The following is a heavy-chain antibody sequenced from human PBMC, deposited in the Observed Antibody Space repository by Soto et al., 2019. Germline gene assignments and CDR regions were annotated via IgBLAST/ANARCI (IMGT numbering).Heavy chain of an antibody. J-gene: IGHJ4*02. CDR1: GFTFRSHR. CDR3: ATVFGV. CDR2: IDTDGGGT. D-gene: IGHD3-16*01. V-gene: IGHV3-74*01. Sequence: EVPLVESGGGLVQPGGSLRVSCAASGFTFRSHRIHWVRQAPGKGLEWVSRIDTDGGGTSYADSVKGRFTISTDNAENTVYLQMNGLRVEDTAVYYCATVFGVWGQGTLVTVSS.